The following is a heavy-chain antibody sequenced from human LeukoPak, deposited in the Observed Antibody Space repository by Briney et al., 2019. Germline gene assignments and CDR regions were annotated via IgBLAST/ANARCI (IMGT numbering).Heavy chain of an antibody. J-gene: IGHJ4*02. V-gene: IGHV4-61*02. CDR2: IYPGRST. CDR3: ARDWGD. CDR1: GDSISSGDYY. Sequence: PSQTLSLTCTVSGDSISSGDYYWSWTRQPTGKGLEWIGRIYPGRSTNYNPSLSGRVTISVDTSKNQFSLKLSSVTAADTAVYYCARDWGDWGRGTLVTVSS. D-gene: IGHD3-16*01.